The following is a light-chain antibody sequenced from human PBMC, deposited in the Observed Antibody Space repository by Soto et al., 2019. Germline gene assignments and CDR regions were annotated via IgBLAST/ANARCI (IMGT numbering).Light chain of an antibody. J-gene: IGKJ1*01. CDR3: QVRDVWPS. CDR1: QSVSTS. Sequence: IVLTQSPVTLAVSPGESTVISCRASQSVSTSLAWYQHKPGQAPRLFIYDASKRAPGIPARFTGSGSGAHFTLTISSPEPEDIAVYYCQVRDVWPSFGQGTKVEIK. CDR2: DAS. V-gene: IGKV3-11*01.